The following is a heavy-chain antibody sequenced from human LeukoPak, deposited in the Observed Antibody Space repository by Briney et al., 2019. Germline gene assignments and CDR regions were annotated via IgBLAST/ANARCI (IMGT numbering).Heavy chain of an antibody. CDR1: GYTFTSYG. Sequence: GASVKVSCKASGYTFTSYGISWVRQAPGRGLEWMGWISAYNGNTNYAQKLQGRVTMTTDTSTSTAYMELRSLRSDDTAVYYCAREAAYYGSGSSIGYYYYYYMDVWGKGTTVTISS. D-gene: IGHD3-10*01. V-gene: IGHV1-18*01. CDR3: AREAAYYGSGSSIGYYYYYYMDV. CDR2: ISAYNGNT. J-gene: IGHJ6*03.